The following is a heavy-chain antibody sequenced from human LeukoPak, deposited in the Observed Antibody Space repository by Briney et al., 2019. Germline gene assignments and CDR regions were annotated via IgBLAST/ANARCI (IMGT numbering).Heavy chain of an antibody. CDR3: AREGYCTNGVCPTGYGMDV. V-gene: IGHV4-59*01. Sequence: SETLSLTCTLSGGSISSYYWSWIRQPPGEGLEWIGYIYYSGSTNYNPSLKSRVTISVDTSKNQFSLKLSSVTAADTAVYYCAREGYCTNGVCPTGYGMDVWGQGTTVTVSS. CDR2: IYYSGST. D-gene: IGHD2-8*01. CDR1: GGSISSYY. J-gene: IGHJ6*02.